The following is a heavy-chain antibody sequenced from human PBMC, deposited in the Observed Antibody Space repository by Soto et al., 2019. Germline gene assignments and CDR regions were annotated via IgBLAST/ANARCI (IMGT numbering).Heavy chain of an antibody. CDR2: ISYDGSNK. CDR1: GFTFSSYG. J-gene: IGHJ4*02. D-gene: IGHD3-3*01. V-gene: IGHV3-30*18. Sequence: GGSLKLSCAASGFTFSSYGMHWVRQAPGKGLEWVAVISYDGSNKYYADSVKGRFTISRDNSKNTLYLQMNSLRAEDTAVYYCAKDRERITIFGVVNESQYWGQGTLVTVSS. CDR3: AKDRERITIFGVVNESQY.